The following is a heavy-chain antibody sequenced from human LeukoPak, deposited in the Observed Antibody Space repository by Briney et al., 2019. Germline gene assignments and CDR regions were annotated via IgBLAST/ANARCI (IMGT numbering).Heavy chain of an antibody. CDR3: ARGDYYYDSSGYHAFDY. Sequence: GGSLRLSCTASGFIFSSYGMNWVRQAPGKGLVWVSRINSDGSSTSYADSVKGRFTISRDNAKNTLYLQMNSLRAEDTAVYYCARGDYYYDSSGYHAFDYWGQGTLVTVSS. CDR1: GFIFSSYG. V-gene: IGHV3-74*01. CDR2: INSDGSST. J-gene: IGHJ4*02. D-gene: IGHD3-22*01.